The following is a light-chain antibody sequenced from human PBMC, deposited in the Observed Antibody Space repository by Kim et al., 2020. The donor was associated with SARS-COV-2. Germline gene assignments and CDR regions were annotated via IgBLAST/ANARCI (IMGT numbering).Light chain of an antibody. CDR3: SAWDSSLSAWV. Sequence: TATLTCPGNSNNVGNEGAAWLQQHQGHPPKPLSYRNNNRPSGISERLSASRSGNTASLTITGLQPEDEADYYCSAWDSSLSAWVFGGGTKLTVL. CDR2: RNN. CDR1: SNNVGNEG. V-gene: IGLV10-54*01. J-gene: IGLJ3*02.